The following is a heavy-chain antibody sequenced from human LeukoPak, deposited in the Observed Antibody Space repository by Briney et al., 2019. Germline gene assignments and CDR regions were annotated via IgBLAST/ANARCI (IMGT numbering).Heavy chain of an antibody. V-gene: IGHV3-7*05. J-gene: IGHJ6*02. CDR3: ARDPYSSTWSYGMDV. D-gene: IGHD6-6*01. Sequence: GRSLRLSCAASGFTFSSYWMSWVRQAPGKGLEWVANIKQDGSEEVYVDSVKGRFTISRDNAENSLFLQMNTLRAEDTAVYYCARDPYSSTWSYGMDVWGQGTTVSVSS. CDR2: IKQDGSEE. CDR1: GFTFSSYW.